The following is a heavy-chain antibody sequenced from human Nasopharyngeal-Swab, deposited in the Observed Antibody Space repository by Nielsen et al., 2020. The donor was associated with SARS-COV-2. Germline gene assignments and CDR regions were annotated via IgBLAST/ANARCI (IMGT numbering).Heavy chain of an antibody. CDR2: VYDSGST. Sequence: SETLSLTCTVSGGSMSNFHWSWIRLSPGKGLEWIGYVYDSGSTKYNPSLNSRVTISVDTSKTQFSLKVRSVTAADTAVYLCARRLGLRAPFDYWGQGTLVTVSS. D-gene: IGHD5/OR15-5a*01. CDR1: GGSMSNFH. CDR3: ARRLGLRAPFDY. V-gene: IGHV4-59*08. J-gene: IGHJ4*02.